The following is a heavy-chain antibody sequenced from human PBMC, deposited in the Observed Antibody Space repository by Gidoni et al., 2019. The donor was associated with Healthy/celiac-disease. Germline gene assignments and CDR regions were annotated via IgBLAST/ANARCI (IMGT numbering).Heavy chain of an antibody. V-gene: IGHV1-69*01. D-gene: IGHD6-6*01. J-gene: IGHJ4*02. CDR3: ASIYSSSSTLDY. CDR2: IIPIFGTA. Sequence: QVQLVQSGAEVKKPGSSVKVSCKASGGTFSSYAISWVRQAPGQGLGWMGGIIPIFGTANYAQKFQGRVTITADESTSTAYMELSSRRSEDTAVYYCASIYSSSSTLDYWGQGTLVTVSS. CDR1: GGTFSSYA.